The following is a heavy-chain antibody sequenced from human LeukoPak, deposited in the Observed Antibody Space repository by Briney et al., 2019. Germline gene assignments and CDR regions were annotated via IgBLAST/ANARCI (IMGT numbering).Heavy chain of an antibody. CDR1: GYTLTELS. Sequence: ASVKVSFKVSGYTLTELSMHWVRQAPGKGLEWMGGFDPEDGETIYAQKFQGRVTMTEDTSTDTAYMELSSLRSEDTAVYYCATGGLLSSSWYEHYWGQGTLVTVSS. CDR2: FDPEDGET. V-gene: IGHV1-24*01. CDR3: ATGGLLSSSWYEHY. D-gene: IGHD6-13*01. J-gene: IGHJ4*02.